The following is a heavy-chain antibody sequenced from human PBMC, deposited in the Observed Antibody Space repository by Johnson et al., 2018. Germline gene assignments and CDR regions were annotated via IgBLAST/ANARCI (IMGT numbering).Heavy chain of an antibody. Sequence: EVQLVESGGGLVQPGRSLRLSCAASGFTFSSYAMSWVRQAPGKGLEWVSAISGSGGSTYYADSVKGRFTISRNNSKNTLYLQMNSLRAGDTAVYYCAKGIQLWLRNDAFDIWCQGTMVTVS. D-gene: IGHD5-18*01. CDR1: GFTFSSYA. CDR3: AKGIQLWLRNDAFDI. J-gene: IGHJ3*02. CDR2: ISGSGGST. V-gene: IGHV3-23*04.